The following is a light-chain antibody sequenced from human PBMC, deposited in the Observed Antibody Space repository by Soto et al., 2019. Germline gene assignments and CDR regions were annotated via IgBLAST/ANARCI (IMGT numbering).Light chain of an antibody. V-gene: IGLV1-44*01. J-gene: IGLJ2*01. Sequence: QPVLTQPPSASGTPGQRVTISCSGSSSNIGSNTVNWYQQLPGTAPKLLIYRNNQRPSGVPDRFSGSKSGTSASLAISGLQSEDEADYYCAAWDDSLNGRVFGGGTKVTVL. CDR3: AAWDDSLNGRV. CDR2: RNN. CDR1: SSNIGSNT.